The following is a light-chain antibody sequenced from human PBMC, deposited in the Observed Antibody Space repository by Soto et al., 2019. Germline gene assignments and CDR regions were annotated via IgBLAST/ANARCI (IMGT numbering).Light chain of an antibody. Sequence: EIVMTQSPATLSVSPGERATLSCSASQSVNRNLAWYQQKPGQAPRLLISAASTRATGIPARFSGSGSETEFTLTISSLQSEDFAVYYCQPYNNWWTFGQGTKVEMK. J-gene: IGKJ1*01. V-gene: IGKV3-15*01. CDR2: AAS. CDR1: QSVNRN. CDR3: QPYNNWWT.